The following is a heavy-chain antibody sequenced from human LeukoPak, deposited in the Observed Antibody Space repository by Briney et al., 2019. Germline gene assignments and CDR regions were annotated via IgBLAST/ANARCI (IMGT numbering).Heavy chain of an antibody. CDR1: GFTFSSYG. D-gene: IGHD3-22*01. CDR2: IWYDRSNK. J-gene: IGHJ4*02. CDR3: ARELYYYDSSGYPAFDY. Sequence: GGSLRLSCAASGFTFSSYGMHWVRQAPGKGLEWVAVIWYDRSNKYYADSVKGRFTISRDNSKNTLYLQMNSLRAEDTAVYYCARELYYYDSSGYPAFDYWGQGTLVTVSS. V-gene: IGHV3-33*01.